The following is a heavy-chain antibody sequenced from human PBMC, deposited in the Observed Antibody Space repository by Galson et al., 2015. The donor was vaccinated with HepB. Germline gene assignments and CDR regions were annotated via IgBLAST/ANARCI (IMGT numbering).Heavy chain of an antibody. Sequence: CAASGFTFSNYWMHWVRQAPGKGLVWVSRINTDGSSTTYADFVKGRFTISRDSAKNTLYLQMNSLRAEDTAVYYCARGGDGYNIADYWGQGTLVTVSS. J-gene: IGHJ4*02. V-gene: IGHV3-74*01. D-gene: IGHD5-24*01. CDR2: INTDGSST. CDR3: ARGGDGYNIADY. CDR1: GFTFSNYW.